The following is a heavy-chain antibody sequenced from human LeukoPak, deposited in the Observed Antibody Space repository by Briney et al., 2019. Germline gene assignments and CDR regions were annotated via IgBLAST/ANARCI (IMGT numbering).Heavy chain of an antibody. CDR3: ARWDSSSWHKRRAWFDP. D-gene: IGHD6-13*01. CDR2: IYYSGST. J-gene: IGHJ5*02. CDR1: GGSISSGGYY. V-gene: IGHV4-31*03. Sequence: PSETLSLTCTVSGGSISSGGYYWSWIRQHPGKGLEWIGYIYYSGSTYYNPSLKSRVTISVDTSKNQFSLKLSSVTAADTAVYYCARWDSSSWHKRRAWFDPWGQGTLVTVSS.